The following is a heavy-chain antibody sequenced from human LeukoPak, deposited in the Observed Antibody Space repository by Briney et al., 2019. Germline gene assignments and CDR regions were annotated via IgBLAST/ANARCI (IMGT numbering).Heavy chain of an antibody. Sequence: GGSLRLSCAASRFTFSTYAMSWVRQAPGKGLEWVSAISGSGGSTYYADSVKGRFTISRDNSKNTLYLQMNSLRAEDTAVYYCAKGPPSLRTTDYFDYWGQGTLVTVSS. CDR1: RFTFSTYA. CDR2: ISGSGGST. V-gene: IGHV3-23*01. J-gene: IGHJ4*02. CDR3: AKGPPSLRTTDYFDY. D-gene: IGHD1-7*01.